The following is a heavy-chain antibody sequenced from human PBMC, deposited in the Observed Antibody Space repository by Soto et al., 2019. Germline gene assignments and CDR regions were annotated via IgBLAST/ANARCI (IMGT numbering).Heavy chain of an antibody. J-gene: IGHJ6*02. CDR1: GYTFTSYG. CDR2: ISAYNGNT. Sequence: VASVKVSCKASGYTFTSYGISWVRQAPGQGLEWMGWISAYNGNTNYAQKLQGRVTMTTDTSTSTAYMELRSLRSDDTAVYYCARGLEYSSSWTYYYGMDVWGQGTTVTVSS. V-gene: IGHV1-18*04. D-gene: IGHD6-13*01. CDR3: ARGLEYSSSWTYYYGMDV.